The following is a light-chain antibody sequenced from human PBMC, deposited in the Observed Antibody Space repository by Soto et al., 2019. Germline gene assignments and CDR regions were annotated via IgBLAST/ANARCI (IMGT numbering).Light chain of an antibody. CDR1: SSDVGSYNL. Sequence: QSALTQPASVSGSPGQSITISCTGTSSDVGSYNLVSWYQQHPGKAPKLIIYEVSKRPSGVSNRFSGSKSGNTASLTISGLQAEDEAHYYCCSYAGTSTLDVFGTGTKLTVL. V-gene: IGLV2-23*02. CDR2: EVS. J-gene: IGLJ1*01. CDR3: CSYAGTSTLDV.